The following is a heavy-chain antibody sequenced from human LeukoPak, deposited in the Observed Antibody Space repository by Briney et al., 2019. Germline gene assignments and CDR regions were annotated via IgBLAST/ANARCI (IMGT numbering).Heavy chain of an antibody. CDR2: INPNSGGA. Sequence: ASVKVSCKASGYTFTGYYMHWVRQAPGQGLEWMGWINPNSGGANYAQKFQGRVTMTRDTSISTAYMELSRLRSDDTAVYYCAREPYGSGSYYFDYWGRGTLVTVSS. J-gene: IGHJ4*02. CDR1: GYTFTGYY. D-gene: IGHD3-10*01. CDR3: AREPYGSGSYYFDY. V-gene: IGHV1-2*02.